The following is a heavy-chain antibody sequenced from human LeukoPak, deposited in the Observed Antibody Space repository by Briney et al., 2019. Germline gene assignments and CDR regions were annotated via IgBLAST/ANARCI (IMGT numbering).Heavy chain of an antibody. CDR3: TADPPGGDRIFDY. CDR1: GFTFSSYA. Sequence: PGGSLRLSCAASGFTFSSYAMRWVRQAPGKGLEWVGHIKSETAGRTTDYAAPVKGRFTISRDDSENRLYLQMNSLKTEDTGVCYCTADPPGGDRIFDYWGQGALVTVSS. J-gene: IGHJ4*02. V-gene: IGHV3-15*01. CDR2: IKSETAGRTT. D-gene: IGHD3-3*02.